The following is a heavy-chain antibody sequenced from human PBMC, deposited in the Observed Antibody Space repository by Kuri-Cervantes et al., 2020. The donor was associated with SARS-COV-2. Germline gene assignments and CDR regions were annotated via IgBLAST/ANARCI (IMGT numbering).Heavy chain of an antibody. D-gene: IGHD1-26*01. CDR1: GFTFSSYE. CDR3: ARDSPLVGATWNYFDY. J-gene: IGHJ4*02. CDR2: ISSSGSTI. Sequence: GGSLRLSCAASGFTFSSYEMNWVRQAPGKGLEWVSYISSSGSTIYYGDSVKGRFTISRDNAKNSLYLQMNSLRAEDTAVYYCARDSPLVGATWNYFDYWGQGTLVTVSS. V-gene: IGHV3-48*03.